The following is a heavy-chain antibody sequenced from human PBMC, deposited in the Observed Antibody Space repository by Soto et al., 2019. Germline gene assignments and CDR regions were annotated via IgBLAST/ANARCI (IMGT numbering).Heavy chain of an antibody. CDR1: GFTFSSYA. CDR3: AKENYYGSSGHPDC. J-gene: IGHJ4*02. V-gene: IGHV3-23*01. CDR2: ISGSGGNT. Sequence: EVQLLESGGGLVQPGGSLRLSCAASGFTFSSYAMFWVRQAPGKGLEWVSAISGSGGNTYYADSVKGRFTISRDNSKNTLYLQMDSLRAEDTAVYYGAKENYYGSSGHPDCWGQGTLVTVSS. D-gene: IGHD3-22*01.